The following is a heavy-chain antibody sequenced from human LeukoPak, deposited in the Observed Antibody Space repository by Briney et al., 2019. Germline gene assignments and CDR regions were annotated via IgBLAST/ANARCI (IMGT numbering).Heavy chain of an antibody. D-gene: IGHD3-10*01. CDR3: AGYRVVRGITLSVFDI. CDR1: GGTFSSYA. Sequence: GSSVKVSCKASGGTFSSYAISWVRQAPGQGLEWMGGIIPIFGTANYAQKFQGRVTITTDESTSTAYMELSSLRSDDTALYYCAGYRVVRGITLSVFDIWGQATVVIVSS. CDR2: IIPIFGTA. J-gene: IGHJ3*02. V-gene: IGHV1-69*05.